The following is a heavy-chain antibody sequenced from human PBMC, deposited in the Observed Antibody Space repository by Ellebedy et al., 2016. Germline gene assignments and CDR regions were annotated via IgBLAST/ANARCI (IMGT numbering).Heavy chain of an antibody. J-gene: IGHJ4*02. CDR3: ATIWSSSAGDF. D-gene: IGHD3-3*01. V-gene: IGHV1-8*01. Sequence: ASVKVSCXASGYTFTSYGINWVRQAPGQGLEWVGWMNPSSGDTNYAQKFQGRVTMTRNASISTAYVELSNLRSDDTAVYYCATIWSSSAGDFWGQGTLVTVSS. CDR1: GYTFTSYG. CDR2: MNPSSGDT.